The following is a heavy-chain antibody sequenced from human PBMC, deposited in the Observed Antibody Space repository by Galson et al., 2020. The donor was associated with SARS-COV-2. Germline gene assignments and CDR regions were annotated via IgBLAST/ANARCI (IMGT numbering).Heavy chain of an antibody. CDR2: IRSKIAGETT. Sequence: PGGSLRLSCEDSGFTLINAWMNWVRQAPGKGLEWVGRIRSKIAGETTEYAAPVKGRFTISRDDSKGMVYLQMNSLRTEDTAVYYCTTGFGQAFDYWGEGTLVIVSS. CDR1: GFTLINAW. D-gene: IGHD3-16*01. CDR3: TTGFGQAFDY. V-gene: IGHV3-15*01. J-gene: IGHJ4*02.